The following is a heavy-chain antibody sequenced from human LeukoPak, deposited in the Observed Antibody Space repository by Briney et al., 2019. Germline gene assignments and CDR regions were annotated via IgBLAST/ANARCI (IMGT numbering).Heavy chain of an antibody. CDR1: GYTFTSNY. Sequence: GASVKVSCKAFGYTFTSNYMHWVRQAPGQGPEWMGVISPSGGSTTYAQKFQGRVTITADKSTSTAYMELSSLRSEDTAVYYCAREVRGGITPWDIVVVPAAFNYFDYWGQGTLVTVSS. CDR3: AREVRGGITPWDIVVVPAAFNYFDY. J-gene: IGHJ4*02. V-gene: IGHV1-46*01. CDR2: ISPSGGST. D-gene: IGHD2-2*01.